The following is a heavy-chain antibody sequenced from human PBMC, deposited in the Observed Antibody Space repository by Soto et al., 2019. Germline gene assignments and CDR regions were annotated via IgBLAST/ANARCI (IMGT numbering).Heavy chain of an antibody. CDR3: APMGV. Sequence: GGSLRLSCAASGFTFSSFAMRWVRQAPGKGLGWVSAISGRDNSTYYADSVKARLTISRDNSKNTLYLQMSSLRADDTAVYYCAPMGVWGQGTTVTVSS. J-gene: IGHJ6*02. V-gene: IGHV3-23*01. CDR1: GFTFSSFA. CDR2: ISGRDNST.